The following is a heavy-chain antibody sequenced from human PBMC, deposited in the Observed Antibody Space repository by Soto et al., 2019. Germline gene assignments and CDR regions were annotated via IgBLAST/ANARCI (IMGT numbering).Heavy chain of an antibody. J-gene: IGHJ6*04. V-gene: IGHV1-24*01. CDR1: GYTLTELS. CDR3: ATSGVVVVASGYARMDV. Sequence: GASVKVSCKVSGYTLTELSMHWVRQAPGKGLEWMGGFDPEDSEIMYAQKFQGRVTMTEDTSTNTAYMELSSLRSEDTVVYYCATSGVVVVASGYARMDVWGRGRTFAASS. D-gene: IGHD2-15*01. CDR2: FDPEDSEI.